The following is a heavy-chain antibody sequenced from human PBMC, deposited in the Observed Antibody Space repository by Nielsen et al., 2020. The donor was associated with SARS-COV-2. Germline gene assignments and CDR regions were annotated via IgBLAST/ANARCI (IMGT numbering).Heavy chain of an antibody. J-gene: IGHJ2*01. D-gene: IGHD4-23*01. CDR2: INSDGSST. CDR3: ARDPPRGYGGSYWYFDL. V-gene: IGHV3-74*01. CDR1: GFTFSSYW. Sequence: GESLKISCAASGFTFSSYWMHWVRQAPGKGLVWVSRINSDGSSTSYADSVKGRFTISRDNAKNTLYLQMNSLRAEDTAVYYCARDPPRGYGGSYWYFDLWGRGTLVTVSS.